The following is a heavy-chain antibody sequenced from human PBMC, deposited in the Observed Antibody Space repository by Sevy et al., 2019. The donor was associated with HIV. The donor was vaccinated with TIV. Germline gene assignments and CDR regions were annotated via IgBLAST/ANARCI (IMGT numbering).Heavy chain of an antibody. D-gene: IGHD4-17*01. Sequence: GGSLRLSCAASGFSFSSYEMNWVRQAPGKGLEWVSYISNRGTTISYSDPVRGRLTISRDNTRNLQYLQMNSLRAEDTAVYFCARDLPPSATTVPHFDCWGQGTLVTVSS. CDR3: ARDLPPSATTVPHFDC. V-gene: IGHV3-48*03. J-gene: IGHJ4*02. CDR1: GFSFSSYE. CDR2: ISNRGTTI.